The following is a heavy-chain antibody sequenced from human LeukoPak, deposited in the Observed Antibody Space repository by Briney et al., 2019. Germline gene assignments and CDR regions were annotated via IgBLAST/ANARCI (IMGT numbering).Heavy chain of an antibody. D-gene: IGHD6-13*01. CDR1: GFIFSDYY. CDR2: ISSSGSNI. V-gene: IGHV3-11*04. CDR3: ARVAEAAAFDS. J-gene: IGHJ4*02. Sequence: PGRSLRLSCAASGFIFSDYYMSWIRQAPGKGLEWVSYISSSGSNIYYADSVKGRFTISRDNAKNSLYLQMNSLKPEDTAVYYCARVAEAAAFDSWGQGTLVTVSS.